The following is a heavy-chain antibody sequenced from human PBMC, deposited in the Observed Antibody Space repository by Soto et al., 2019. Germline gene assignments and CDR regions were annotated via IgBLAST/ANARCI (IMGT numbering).Heavy chain of an antibody. J-gene: IGHJ6*02. CDR2: INPNSGGT. CDR3: AREKQLVRDYYYYGMDV. Sequence: GASVRVCCKASGYTFTDDYMHWVRQAPGQGLEWMGWINPNSGGTNYAQKFQGWVTMNRDTSISTAYMELSRLRSDDTAVYYCAREKQLVRDYYYYGMDVLGQGTTVTVAS. D-gene: IGHD6-6*01. CDR1: GYTFTDDY. V-gene: IGHV1-2*04.